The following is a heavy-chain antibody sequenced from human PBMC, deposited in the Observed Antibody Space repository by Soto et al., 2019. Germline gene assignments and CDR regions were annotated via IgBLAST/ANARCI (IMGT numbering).Heavy chain of an antibody. CDR2: ISAYNGNT. Sequence: GASVKVSCKASGYTFTSYGISWVRQAPGQGLEWMGWISAYNGNTNYAQKLQGRVTMTTDTSTSTAYMELRSLRSDDTALYYCARDDRKWLVHGLWFDPWGQGTLVTVSS. J-gene: IGHJ5*02. D-gene: IGHD6-19*01. CDR1: GYTFTSYG. CDR3: ARDDRKWLVHGLWFDP. V-gene: IGHV1-18*01.